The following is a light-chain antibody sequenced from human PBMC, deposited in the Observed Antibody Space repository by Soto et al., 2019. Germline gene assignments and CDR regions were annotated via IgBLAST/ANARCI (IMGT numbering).Light chain of an antibody. J-gene: IGLJ2*01. CDR1: SSDVGGYNY. V-gene: IGLV2-14*01. CDR3: SSYTSSRV. CDR2: EVS. Sequence: QSALTQPASVSGSPGQSITISCTRTSSDVGGYNYVSWYQQHPGKAPKLMIYEVSNRPSGVSNRFSGSKSGNTASLTISGLQAEDEADYYCSSYTSSRVFGGGTKVTVL.